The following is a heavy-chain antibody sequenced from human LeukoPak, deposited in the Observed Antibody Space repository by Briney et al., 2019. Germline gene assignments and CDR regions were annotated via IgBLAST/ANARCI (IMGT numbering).Heavy chain of an antibody. D-gene: IGHD5-18*01. J-gene: IGHJ4*02. CDR2: ISYDGSSK. V-gene: IGHV3-30*18. CDR1: GFTFSSYG. Sequence: PGGSLRLSCAASGFTFSSYGMHWVRQTPGKGLEWVAVISYDGSSKYYADSVKGRFTISRDNSKNTLYLRINSLRAEDTAVYYCAKDHLAGYSYGGFYFDFWGQGTLVTVSS. CDR3: AKDHLAGYSYGGFYFDF.